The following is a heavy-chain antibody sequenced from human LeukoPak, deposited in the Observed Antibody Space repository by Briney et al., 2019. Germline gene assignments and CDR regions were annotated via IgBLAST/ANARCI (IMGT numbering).Heavy chain of an antibody. CDR1: GGSISSSSYY. V-gene: IGHV4-39*01. CDR3: ARMGRYYYDSSGYYGPRSFDY. D-gene: IGHD3-22*01. CDR2: IYYSGST. J-gene: IGHJ4*02. Sequence: PSETLSLTCTVSGGSISSSSYYWGWIRQPPGKGLEWIGSIYYSGSTYYNPSLKSRVTISVDTSKNQFSLKLSSVTAADTAVYYCARMGRYYYDSSGYYGPRSFDYWGQGTLVTVSS.